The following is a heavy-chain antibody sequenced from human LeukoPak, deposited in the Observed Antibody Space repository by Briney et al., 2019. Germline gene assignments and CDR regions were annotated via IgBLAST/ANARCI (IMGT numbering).Heavy chain of an antibody. D-gene: IGHD4-17*01. J-gene: IGHJ6*03. CDR1: GFTFSDYY. CDR3: ASTPYGDYYYYYMDV. Sequence: GGSLRLSCAASGFTFSDYYMRWIRQAPGKGLEWVSYISSSGSTIYYADSVKGRFTISRDNAKNSLYLQMNSLRAEDTAVYYCASTPYGDYYYYYMDVWGKGTTVTVSS. CDR2: ISSSGSTI. V-gene: IGHV3-11*01.